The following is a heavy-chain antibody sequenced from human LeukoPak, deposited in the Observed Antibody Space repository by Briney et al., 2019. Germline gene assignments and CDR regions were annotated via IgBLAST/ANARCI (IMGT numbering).Heavy chain of an antibody. CDR2: INHSGST. CDR1: GGSFSGYY. J-gene: IGHJ6*02. V-gene: IGHV4-34*01. CDR3: ARGIYDFWSGYAHEHDYYYYGMDV. D-gene: IGHD3-3*01. Sequence: KSSETLSLTCAVYGGSFSGYYWSWIRQPPGKGLEWIGEINHSGSTNYNPSLKSRVTISVDTSKNQYSLKLSSVTAADTAVYYCARGIYDFWSGYAHEHDYYYYGMDVWGQGTTVTVSS.